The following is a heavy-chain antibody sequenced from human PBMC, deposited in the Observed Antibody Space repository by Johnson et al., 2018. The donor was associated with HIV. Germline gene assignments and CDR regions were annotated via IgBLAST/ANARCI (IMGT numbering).Heavy chain of an antibody. CDR1: GFTFRNYG. J-gene: IGHJ3*02. V-gene: IGHV3-30*03. CDR2: ISYDGSNR. CDR3: ARGAGLEPWDVFDI. D-gene: IGHD1-1*01. Sequence: QVQLVESGGGVVQPGRSLRLSCAASGFTFRNYGIHWVRQAPGKGLEWVAVISYDGSNRYYADSVKGRFTISRDNSKNTLYLQMNSLRAEDTAVYYCARGAGLEPWDVFDIWGQGTMVTVSS.